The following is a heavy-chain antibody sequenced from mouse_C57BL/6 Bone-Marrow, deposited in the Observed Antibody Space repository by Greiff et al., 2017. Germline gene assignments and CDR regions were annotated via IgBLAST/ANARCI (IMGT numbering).Heavy chain of an antibody. D-gene: IGHD1-1*01. CDR1: GYTFTSYG. Sequence: QVQLQQSGAELARPGASVKLSCKASGYTFTSYGISWVKQRTGQGLEWIGEIYPRSGNTYYNEKFKGKATLNADKSSSTSYMELRSLTSDDSAVYFCARFPYYYGSNYFDYWGKGTTLTVSS. CDR2: IYPRSGNT. V-gene: IGHV1-81*01. CDR3: ARFPYYYGSNYFDY. J-gene: IGHJ2*01.